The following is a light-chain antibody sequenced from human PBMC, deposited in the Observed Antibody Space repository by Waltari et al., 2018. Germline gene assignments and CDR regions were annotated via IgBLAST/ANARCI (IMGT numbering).Light chain of an antibody. V-gene: IGKV3-20*01. CDR2: GAS. J-gene: IGKJ1*01. CDR1: QSVSSSY. Sequence: EIVLTQSPGTLSLSPGERATLSYRASQSVSSSYLAWYQQKPGQTPRLLIYGASSRATGIPDRFSGSGSGTDFTLTISRLEPEDFAVYYCQQYGSLSWTFGQGTKVEIK. CDR3: QQYGSLSWT.